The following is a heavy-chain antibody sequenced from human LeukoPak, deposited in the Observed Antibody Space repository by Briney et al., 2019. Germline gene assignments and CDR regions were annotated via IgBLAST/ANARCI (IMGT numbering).Heavy chain of an antibody. V-gene: IGHV3-23*01. CDR1: GFIFSDYT. Sequence: GASLRLSCAASGFIFSDYTMSWVRQAPGKGLEWVSAISTGGDDTNYADSVKGRFTISRDSSKNTLSLHINSLRAEDTAIYYCARISRSGGFFVIWGKGTMVTVFS. CDR3: ARISRSGGFFVI. CDR2: ISTGGDDT. D-gene: IGHD3-10*01. J-gene: IGHJ3*02.